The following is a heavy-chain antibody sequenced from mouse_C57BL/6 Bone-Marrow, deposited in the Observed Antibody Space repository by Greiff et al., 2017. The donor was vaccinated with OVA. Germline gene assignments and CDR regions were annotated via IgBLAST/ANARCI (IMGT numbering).Heavy chain of an antibody. CDR2: IGPGSGST. Sequence: VQLQQSGAELVKPGASVKISCKASGYTFTDYYINWVKQRPGQGLEWIGKIGPGSGSTYYNEKFKGKATLTADKSSSTAYMQLSSLTSEYSAVYFCACSPFITTVVKYYFDYWGQGTTLTVSS. V-gene: IGHV1-77*01. CDR1: GYTFTDYY. CDR3: ACSPFITTVVKYYFDY. J-gene: IGHJ2*01. D-gene: IGHD1-1*01.